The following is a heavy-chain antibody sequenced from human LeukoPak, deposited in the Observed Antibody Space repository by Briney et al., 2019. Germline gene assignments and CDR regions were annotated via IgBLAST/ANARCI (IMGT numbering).Heavy chain of an antibody. J-gene: IGHJ6*02. CDR1: VFTFSNYA. D-gene: IGHD3/OR15-3a*01. CDR2: ISSNGGST. CDR3: VKGTGIKYYYYGMDV. Sequence: GGTLRRSCSASVFTFSNYAMHWVRQTPGRGLEYVSAISSNGGSTYNADSVKGRFTISRDNSKNTLYLQMRSQRAEDTAVYYRVKGTGIKYYYYGMDVWGQGTTVTVSS. V-gene: IGHV3-64D*06.